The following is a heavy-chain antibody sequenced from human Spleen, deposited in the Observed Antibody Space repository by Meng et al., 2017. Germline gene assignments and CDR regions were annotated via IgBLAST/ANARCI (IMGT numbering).Heavy chain of an antibody. D-gene: IGHD6-13*01. Sequence: ASVKVSCKASGYTFTGFYIYWVRQAPGEGLEWMGRINPNSGGTNYAQKFQGRVTMTRDTSISTAYMELSRLRSDDTAVYYCAREVVAAAGSSWFDPWGQGTRVTVSS. CDR1: GYTFTGFY. CDR3: AREVVAAAGSSWFDP. V-gene: IGHV1-2*06. J-gene: IGHJ5*02. CDR2: INPNSGGT.